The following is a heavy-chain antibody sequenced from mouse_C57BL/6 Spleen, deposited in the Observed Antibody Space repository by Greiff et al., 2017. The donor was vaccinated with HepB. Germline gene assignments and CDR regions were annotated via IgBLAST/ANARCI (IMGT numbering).Heavy chain of an antibody. CDR3: ARQNEFTTVDFDY. J-gene: IGHJ2*01. Sequence: QVQLQQSGAELVKPGASVKISCKASGYAFSSYWMNWVKQRPGKGLEWIGQIYPGDGDTNYNGKFKGKATLTADKSSSTAYMQLSSLTSEDSAVYFCARQNEFTTVDFDYWGQGTTLTVSS. CDR2: IYPGDGDT. V-gene: IGHV1-80*01. CDR1: GYAFSSYW. D-gene: IGHD1-1*01.